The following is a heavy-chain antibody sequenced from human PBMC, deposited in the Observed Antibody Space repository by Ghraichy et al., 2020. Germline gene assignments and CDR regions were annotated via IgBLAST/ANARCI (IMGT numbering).Heavy chain of an antibody. Sequence: SETLSLTCAVYGGSFSGYYWSWIRQPPGKGLEWIGEINHSGSTNYNPSLKSRVTISVDTSKNQFSLKLSSVTAADTAVYYCARGKSGRAYSNYRHYYYYMDVWGKGTTVTVSS. V-gene: IGHV4-34*01. J-gene: IGHJ6*03. CDR2: INHSGST. CDR3: ARGKSGRAYSNYRHYYYYMDV. D-gene: IGHD4-11*01. CDR1: GGSFSGYY.